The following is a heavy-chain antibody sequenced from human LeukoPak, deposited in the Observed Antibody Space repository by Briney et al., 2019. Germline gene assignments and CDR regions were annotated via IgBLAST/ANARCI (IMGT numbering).Heavy chain of an antibody. CDR2: ISRSGNTI. J-gene: IGHJ4*02. V-gene: IGHV3-48*03. Sequence: GGSLRLSCAGSGFTFSSHAMNWVRQAPGKGLEWVSYISRSGNTIFFADSVKGRFTISRDNAKNSLYLQMNSLRAEDTAVYYCARDLLVYFDYWGQGTLVTVSS. CDR3: ARDLLVYFDY. CDR1: GFTFSSHA.